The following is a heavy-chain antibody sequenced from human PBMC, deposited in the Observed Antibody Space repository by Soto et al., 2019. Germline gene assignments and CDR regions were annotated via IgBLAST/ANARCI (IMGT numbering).Heavy chain of an antibody. D-gene: IGHD1-26*01. V-gene: IGHV3-11*01. Sequence: QVQLVESGGGLVKAGGSLRLSCAASGFTFSDYYMSWIRQAPGKGLEWVSSISSDASFVNYADSVKGRFTVPRDNAKKSLYLQINNLRADDTAVYYCARDLQGSYYPLGDYWGQGTLLTVSS. CDR3: ARDLQGSYYPLGDY. J-gene: IGHJ4*02. CDR1: GFTFSDYY. CDR2: ISSDASFV.